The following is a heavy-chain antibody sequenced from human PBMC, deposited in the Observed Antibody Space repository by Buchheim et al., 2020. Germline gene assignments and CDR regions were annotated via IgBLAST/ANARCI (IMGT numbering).Heavy chain of an antibody. CDR1: GYTFTSYD. D-gene: IGHD3-3*01. CDR3: ARRGLNDFWSGYWGRYYYGMDV. CDR2: MNPNSGNT. Sequence: QVQLVQSGAEVKKPGASVKVSCKASGYTFTSYDINWVRQATRQGLEWMGWMNPNSGNTGYAQKFQGRVTMTRNTSISTAYMELSSLRSEDTAVYYCARRGLNDFWSGYWGRYYYGMDVWGQGTT. V-gene: IGHV1-8*01. J-gene: IGHJ6*02.